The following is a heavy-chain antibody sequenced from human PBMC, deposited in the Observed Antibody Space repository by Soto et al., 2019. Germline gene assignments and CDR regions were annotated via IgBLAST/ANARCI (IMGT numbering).Heavy chain of an antibody. Sequence: QVQLVESGGGVVQPGRSLRLSCAASGFTFSSYAMHWVRQAPGKGLEWVAVISYDGSNKYYADSVKGRFTISRDNSKNTLYRQMNSLRAEDTAVYYCARVHCGGDCYSVRPVDYWGQGTLVTVSS. CDR3: ARVHCGGDCYSVRPVDY. J-gene: IGHJ4*02. D-gene: IGHD2-21*02. CDR2: ISYDGSNK. V-gene: IGHV3-30-3*01. CDR1: GFTFSSYA.